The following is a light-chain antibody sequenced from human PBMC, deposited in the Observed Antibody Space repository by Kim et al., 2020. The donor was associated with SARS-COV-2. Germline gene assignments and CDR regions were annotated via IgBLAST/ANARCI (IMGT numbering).Light chain of an antibody. CDR3: LQCINWPPLT. CDR1: ACVSSL. V-gene: IGKV3-11*01. CDR2: DAA. J-gene: IGKJ3*01. Sequence: SRGYKCTLSYRASACVSSLIAWKQQKPSQAPWLLIYDAASRTTGTPASCSGSGSGSDFTHTISSLEPEDFAVHYGLQCINWPPLTSGTGTTVDIK.